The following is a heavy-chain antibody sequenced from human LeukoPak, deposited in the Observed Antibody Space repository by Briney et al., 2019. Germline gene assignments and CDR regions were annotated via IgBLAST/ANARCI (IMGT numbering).Heavy chain of an antibody. CDR2: IKNDGSST. J-gene: IGHJ4*02. CDR1: GLPLCNYW. Sequence: GGSLSLPCGAFGLPLCNYWVSWSRQAPGKGLVWVSRIKNDGSSTDYGDSVKGRFTISRDNAKNTLYLQMSSLRAEDTAVYYCIAYSSGWNWGQGTLVTVSS. D-gene: IGHD6-25*01. CDR3: IAYSSGWN. V-gene: IGHV3-74*01.